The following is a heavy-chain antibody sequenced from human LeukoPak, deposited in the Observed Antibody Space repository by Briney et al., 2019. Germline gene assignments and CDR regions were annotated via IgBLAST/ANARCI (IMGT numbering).Heavy chain of an antibody. CDR1: GGAFSGYY. V-gene: IGHV4-34*12. CDR2: SIHSGST. Sequence: SETLSLTCAVYGGAFSGYYWSWIRQPPGKGLEWIGESIHSGSTNYNPSLKSRVTISVDTSKNQFYLKLSSVTAADPAVYYCARYSYDSSGYFDAFDIWGQGTMVTVSS. CDR3: ARYSYDSSGYFDAFDI. D-gene: IGHD3-22*01. J-gene: IGHJ3*02.